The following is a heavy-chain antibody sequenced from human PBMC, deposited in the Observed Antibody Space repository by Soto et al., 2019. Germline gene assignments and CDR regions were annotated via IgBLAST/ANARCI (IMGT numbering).Heavy chain of an antibody. CDR1: GYTFTSYY. Sequence: ASVKVSCKASGYTFTSYYMHWVRQPPGQGLEWMGIINPSGGSTSYAQKFQGRVTMTRDTSTSTVYMELSSLRSEDTAVYYCAREYYDFWSGYFPQYYKGMDVWGQGTMVTVSS. J-gene: IGHJ6*02. D-gene: IGHD3-3*01. CDR3: AREYYDFWSGYFPQYYKGMDV. V-gene: IGHV1-46*01. CDR2: INPSGGST.